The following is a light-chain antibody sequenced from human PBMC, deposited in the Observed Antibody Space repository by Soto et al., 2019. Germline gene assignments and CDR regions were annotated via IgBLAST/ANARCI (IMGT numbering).Light chain of an antibody. Sequence: DIQMTQSPSSLSASVGDRVSITCQASQDISNYLNWYQQKPGKAPKLLIYDASNLETGVPSRFSGSGSGTDFTFTISSLQPEDFATYYCQQLNSYLITFGQGTRLEIK. J-gene: IGKJ5*01. CDR2: DAS. CDR1: QDISNY. CDR3: QQLNSYLIT. V-gene: IGKV1-33*01.